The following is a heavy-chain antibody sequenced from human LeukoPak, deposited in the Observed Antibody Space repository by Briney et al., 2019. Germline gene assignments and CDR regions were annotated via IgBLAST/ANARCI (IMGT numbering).Heavy chain of an antibody. CDR3: ARSPYYYYYYMDV. V-gene: IGHV4-38-2*01. Sequence: SETLSLXCAVSGYSISSGYYWGWIRKPPGKGLEWIGSIYHSGSTYYNPSLKSRVTISVDTSKNQFSLKLSSVTAADTAVYYCARSPYYYYYYMDVWGKGTTVTVSS. CDR1: GYSISSGYY. J-gene: IGHJ6*03. CDR2: IYHSGST.